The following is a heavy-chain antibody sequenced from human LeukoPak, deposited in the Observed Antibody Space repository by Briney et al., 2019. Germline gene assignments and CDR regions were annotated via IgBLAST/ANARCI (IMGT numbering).Heavy chain of an antibody. V-gene: IGHV3-48*03. Sequence: GGSLRLSCAASGFTFSNYEMNWVRQAPRKGLEWVSYISSYGSTIYYADSVKGRFTVSRDDAKNSLYLQMNSLRAEDTAIYYCASVIDYWGQGTLVTVSS. J-gene: IGHJ4*02. CDR3: ASVIDY. CDR1: GFTFSNYE. CDR2: ISSYGSTI.